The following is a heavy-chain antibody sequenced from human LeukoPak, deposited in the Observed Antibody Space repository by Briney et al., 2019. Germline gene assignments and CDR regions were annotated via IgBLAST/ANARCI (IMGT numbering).Heavy chain of an antibody. J-gene: IGHJ3*02. CDR3: ASPAVDTAMGDAFDI. CDR1: GGTFSSYA. D-gene: IGHD5-18*01. CDR2: MNPNSGNT. V-gene: IGHV1-8*02. Sequence: ASVKVSCKASGGTFSSYAINWVRQATGQGLEWMGWMNPNSGNTGYAQKFQGRVTMTRNTSISTAYMELSSLRSEDTAVYYCASPAVDTAMGDAFDIWGQGTMVTVSS.